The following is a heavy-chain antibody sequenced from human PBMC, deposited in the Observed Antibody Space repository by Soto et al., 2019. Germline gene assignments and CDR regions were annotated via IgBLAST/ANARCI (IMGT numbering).Heavy chain of an antibody. J-gene: IGHJ4*02. D-gene: IGHD6-13*01. CDR3: ARDRAAGGY. CDR1: GFAFSSYS. V-gene: IGHV3-48*03. Sequence: VKSGGSLRLSCAASGFAFSSYSMNWFRQAPGKGLAWISYISTSATTIYYADSVRGRFTVSRDNARNSLYLQMNTLSVEDTALYYCARDRAAGGYWGQGTLVTVSS. CDR2: ISTSATTI.